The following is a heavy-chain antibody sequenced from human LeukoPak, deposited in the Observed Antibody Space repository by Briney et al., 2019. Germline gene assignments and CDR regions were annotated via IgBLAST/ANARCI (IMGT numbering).Heavy chain of an antibody. CDR1: GGSISSSSYY. CDR3: ASPGTRDYYYMDV. V-gene: IGHV4-39*01. D-gene: IGHD1-1*01. CDR2: IYYSGST. Sequence: SETLSLTCTASGGSISSSSYYWGWIRQPPGKGLEWIGSIYYSGSTYYNPSLKSRVTISVDTSKNQFSLKLSSVTAADTAVYYCASPGTRDYYYMDVWGKGTTVTVSS. J-gene: IGHJ6*03.